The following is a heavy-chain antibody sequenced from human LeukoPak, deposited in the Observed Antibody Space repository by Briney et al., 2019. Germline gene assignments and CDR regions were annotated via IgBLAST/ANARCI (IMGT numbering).Heavy chain of an antibody. CDR3: ARADFIDAGPYLIGP. J-gene: IGHJ5*02. D-gene: IGHD3-3*01. V-gene: IGHV1-2*02. Sequence: ASVRVSCKTSGYSFTDYYIHWVRQAPGQGLEWMGWINTKSGRTSSARKFQGRVTMTRAPSITTVYMDMAWLTSADTAIYFCARADFIDAGPYLIGPWGQGTLVTVSS. CDR2: INTKSGRT. CDR1: GYSFTDYY.